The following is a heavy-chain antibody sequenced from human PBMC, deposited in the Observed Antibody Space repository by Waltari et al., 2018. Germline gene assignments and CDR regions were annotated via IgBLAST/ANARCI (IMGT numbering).Heavy chain of an antibody. J-gene: IGHJ6*04. CDR1: GGSISSGGYS. Sequence: QLQLQESGSGLVKPSQTLSLTCAVSGGSISSGGYSWSWIRQPPGKGLEWIGYIYHSGSTYYTPTLKRRVPISVDRSKNQFSLKLSSVTAADTAVYYCAARRGYGDYRGEMDVWGKGTTVTVSS. V-gene: IGHV4-30-2*01. CDR2: IYHSGST. D-gene: IGHD4-17*01. CDR3: AARRGYGDYRGEMDV.